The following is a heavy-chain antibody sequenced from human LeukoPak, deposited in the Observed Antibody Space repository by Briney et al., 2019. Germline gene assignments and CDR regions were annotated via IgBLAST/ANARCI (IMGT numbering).Heavy chain of an antibody. V-gene: IGHV3-74*01. CDR2: INRDGSTT. Sequence: PGGSLRLSRAASGFTFSSYWMHWVRQAPGKGLVWVSRINRDGSTTSYADSVKGRFTISRDTAKNTLYLQMNSLRAEDTAVYYCAREYGFGSGSYFPWGQETLVTVSS. CDR3: AREYGFGSGSYFP. D-gene: IGHD3-10*01. J-gene: IGHJ5*02. CDR1: GFTFSSYW.